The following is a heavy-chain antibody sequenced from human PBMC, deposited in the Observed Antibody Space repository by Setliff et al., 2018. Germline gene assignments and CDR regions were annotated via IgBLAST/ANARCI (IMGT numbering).Heavy chain of an antibody. V-gene: IGHV4-59*08. CDR3: ARHLGPWDPVDY. J-gene: IGHJ4*02. Sequence: ASETLSLTCAVSGASTTTYYWSWIRQPPGKGLEWIGYVFYGGSTKFNPPLKSRASISVDTTKNQFSLRLISVTAADTAIYYCARHLGPWDPVDYWGPGTLVTVSS. D-gene: IGHD1-26*01. CDR1: GASTTTYY. CDR2: VFYGGST.